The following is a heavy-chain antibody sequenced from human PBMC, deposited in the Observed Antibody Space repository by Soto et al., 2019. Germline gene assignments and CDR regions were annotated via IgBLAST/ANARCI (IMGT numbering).Heavy chain of an antibody. CDR3: ARLSSSWGLVNYFDY. D-gene: IGHD6-13*01. V-gene: IGHV4-61*01. CDR1: GGSVSSDSYY. Sequence: SETLSLTCSVSGGSVSSDSYYWSWIRQPPGKGLECIGYIYYSGSTNYNPSLKSRVTISVDTSKNQFSLKLSSVTAADTAVYYCARLSSSWGLVNYFDYWGQGNLVTVX. J-gene: IGHJ4*02. CDR2: IYYSGST.